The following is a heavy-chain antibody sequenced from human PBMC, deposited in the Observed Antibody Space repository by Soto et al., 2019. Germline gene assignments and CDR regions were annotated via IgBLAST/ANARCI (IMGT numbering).Heavy chain of an antibody. CDR1: GGSFSGYY. D-gene: IGHD5-18*01. CDR3: ARDAPGYSQRTHYYYGMDV. CDR2: INHSGST. J-gene: IGHJ6*02. Sequence: KPSETLSLTCAVYGGSFSGYYWSWIRQPPGKGLEWIGEINHSGSTNYNPSLKSRVTISVDTSKNQFSLKLSSVTAADTAVYYCARDAPGYSQRTHYYYGMDVWGQGTTVTVSS. V-gene: IGHV4-34*01.